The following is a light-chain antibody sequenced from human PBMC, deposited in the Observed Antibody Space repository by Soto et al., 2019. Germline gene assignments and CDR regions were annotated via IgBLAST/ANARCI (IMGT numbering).Light chain of an antibody. V-gene: IGLV1-47*02. CDR3: AAWDDSLSGWV. CDR1: SSNIGTNY. Sequence: QSVLTQPPSASGTPGQRVTISCSGSSSNIGTNYVYWYQQVPGTAPKLLIYSNNQRPSGVPDRFSGSNSGTSASLAISGLRSEDEADYYCAAWDDSLSGWVFGGGTKLTVL. J-gene: IGLJ3*02. CDR2: SNN.